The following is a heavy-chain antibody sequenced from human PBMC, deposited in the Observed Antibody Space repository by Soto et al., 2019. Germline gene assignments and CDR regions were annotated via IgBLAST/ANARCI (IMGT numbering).Heavy chain of an antibody. CDR1: GFTFSTYG. V-gene: IGHV3-23*01. CDR2: ISGSGGST. J-gene: IGHJ4*02. Sequence: PGGSLRLSCAASGFTFSTYGMSWVRQAPGKGLEWVSTISGSGGSTYYADSVKGRFTISRDNSKNTLYLQMNTLRAEDTAVYYCATKTAFDYWGQGTLVTVSS. CDR3: ATKTAFDY.